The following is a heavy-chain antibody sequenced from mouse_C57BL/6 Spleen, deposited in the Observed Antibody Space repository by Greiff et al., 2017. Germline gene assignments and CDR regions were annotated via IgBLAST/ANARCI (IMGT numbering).Heavy chain of an antibody. CDR3: TRSPGD. Sequence: VQLQQSGAELVRPGASVTLSCKASGYTFTDYEMHWVKQTPVHGLEWIGAIDPETGGTAYNQTFKGKAILTADKSSSTAYMELRSLTSEDSAVYYCTRSPGDWGQGTTLTVSS. CDR2: IDPETGGT. CDR1: GYTFTDYE. J-gene: IGHJ2*01. V-gene: IGHV1-15*01.